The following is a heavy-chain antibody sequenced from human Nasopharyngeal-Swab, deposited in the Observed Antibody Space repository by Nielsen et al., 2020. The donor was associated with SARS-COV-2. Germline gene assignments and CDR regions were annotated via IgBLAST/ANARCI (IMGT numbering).Heavy chain of an antibody. CDR3: VRDVIATVTTPPDY. V-gene: IGHV3-7*01. CDR1: GFTFSSYW. J-gene: IGHJ4*02. D-gene: IGHD4-17*01. Sequence: GGSLRLSCAASGFTFSSYWMSWVRQAPGKGLEWVANIKQDGGEKNYVDSVKGRFTISRGNAKNSLYLQMNTLRAEDTAVYYCVRDVIATVTTPPDYWGQGTLVTVSS. CDR2: IKQDGGEK.